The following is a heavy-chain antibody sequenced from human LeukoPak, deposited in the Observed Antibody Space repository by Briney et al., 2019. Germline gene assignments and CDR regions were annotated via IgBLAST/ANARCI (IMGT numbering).Heavy chain of an antibody. V-gene: IGHV4-34*01. J-gene: IGHJ4*02. CDR1: GGSFSGYY. CDR2: INHSGST. Sequence: SETLSLTCAVYGGSFSGYYWSWIRQPPGKGLEWIGEINHSGSTNYNPSLKSRVTISADTSKNQFSLKLSSVTAADTAVYYCARVRTTYYYGSGSYRHFDYWGQGTLVTVSS. D-gene: IGHD3-10*01. CDR3: ARVRTTYYYGSGSYRHFDY.